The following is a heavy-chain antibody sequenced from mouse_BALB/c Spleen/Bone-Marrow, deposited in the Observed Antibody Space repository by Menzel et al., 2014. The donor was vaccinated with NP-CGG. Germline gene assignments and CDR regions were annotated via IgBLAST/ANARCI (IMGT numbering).Heavy chain of an antibody. CDR1: GFTFSSYG. D-gene: IGHD2-3*01. CDR3: ARDGYYVFYAMDY. J-gene: IGHJ4*01. Sequence: EVKLVESGGGLVQPGGSLKLSCAASGFTFSSYGMSWVRQTPDKRLELVATINSNGGSTYCPDSVKGRFTISRDNAKNTLYLQMSSLKSEDTAMYYCARDGYYVFYAMDYWGQGTSVTVSS. V-gene: IGHV5-6-3*01. CDR2: INSNGGST.